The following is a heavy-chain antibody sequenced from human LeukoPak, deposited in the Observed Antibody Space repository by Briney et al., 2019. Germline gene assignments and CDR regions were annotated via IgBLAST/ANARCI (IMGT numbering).Heavy chain of an antibody. V-gene: IGHV4-59*01. CDR3: ARGNNLFDWLTTDKYYFDY. D-gene: IGHD3-9*01. Sequence: SETLSLTCTVSGGSISSYYWSWIRQPPGKGLEWIGYIYYSGSTNYNPSLKSRVTISVDTSKNQFSLKLSSVTAADTAVYYCARGNNLFDWLTTDKYYFDYWGQGTLVTVSS. CDR2: IYYSGST. J-gene: IGHJ4*02. CDR1: GGSISSYY.